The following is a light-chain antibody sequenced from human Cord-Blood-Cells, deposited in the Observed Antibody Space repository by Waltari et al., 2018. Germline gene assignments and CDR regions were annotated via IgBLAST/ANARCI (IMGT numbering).Light chain of an antibody. CDR1: YIGSKS. Sequence: SSVLTQQPSVSVAPGKPARITCGGKYIGSKSAHWYQQKPGQAPVLVNYYDSDRPSGIPERFSGSKYGNTATLTISRVEAGDEADDYCQVCDSSSDHYVFGAGTKVTVL. CDR2: YDS. J-gene: IGLJ1*01. CDR3: QVCDSSSDHYV. V-gene: IGLV3-21*04.